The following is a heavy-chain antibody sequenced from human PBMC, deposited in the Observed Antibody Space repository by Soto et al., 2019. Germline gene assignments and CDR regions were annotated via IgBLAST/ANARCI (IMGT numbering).Heavy chain of an antibody. CDR1: GDSVSGYY. CDR3: ARDDKGVSAAMLY. D-gene: IGHD2-2*01. Sequence: SETLSLTCTVSGDSVSGYYWYWIRQPAGKGLEWIGRMYTSGITNYSPSLKSRVTMPVDTSKNQFSLKLTSVTAADTAVYYCARDDKGVSAAMLYWGQGTLVTVSS. J-gene: IGHJ4*02. CDR2: MYTSGIT. V-gene: IGHV4-4*07.